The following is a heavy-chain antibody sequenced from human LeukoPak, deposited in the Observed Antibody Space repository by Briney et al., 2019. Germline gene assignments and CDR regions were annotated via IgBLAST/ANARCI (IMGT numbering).Heavy chain of an antibody. CDR3: AKDRDYGGNIFDY. D-gene: IGHD4-23*01. V-gene: IGHV3-30-3*01. CDR1: GFTFSSYA. Sequence: GGSLRLSCAASGFTFSSYAMHWVRQAPGKGLEWVAVISYDGSNKYYADSVKGRSTISRDNSKNTLYLQMNSLRTEDTAVYYCAKDRDYGGNIFDYWGQGTLVTVSS. J-gene: IGHJ4*02. CDR2: ISYDGSNK.